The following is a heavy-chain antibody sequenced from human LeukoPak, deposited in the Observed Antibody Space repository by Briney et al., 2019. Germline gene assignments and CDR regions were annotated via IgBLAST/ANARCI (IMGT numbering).Heavy chain of an antibody. J-gene: IGHJ2*01. D-gene: IGHD1-14*01. V-gene: IGHV3-53*01. CDR2: IYSGGST. Sequence: GGSLRLSCAASGFAVSSNYMSWVRQAPGKGLEWVSVIYSGGSTYYADSVKGRFTISRDNSKNTLYLQMNSLRAEDTAVYYCAKSLTRSYWYFDLWGRGTLVTVSS. CDR1: GFAVSSNY. CDR3: AKSLTRSYWYFDL.